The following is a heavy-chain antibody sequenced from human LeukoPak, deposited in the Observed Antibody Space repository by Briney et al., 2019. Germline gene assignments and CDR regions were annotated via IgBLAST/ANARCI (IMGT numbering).Heavy chain of an antibody. CDR1: GYTFTSYA. D-gene: IGHD3-10*01. Sequence: ASVKVSCKASGYTFTSYAMNWVRQAPGQGLEWMGWINTNTGNPTYAQGFTGRFVFSLDTSVSTAYLQISSLKAEDTAVYYCARSMVRGIGNWFDPWGQGTLVTVSS. J-gene: IGHJ5*02. CDR2: INTNTGNP. CDR3: ARSMVRGIGNWFDP. V-gene: IGHV7-4-1*02.